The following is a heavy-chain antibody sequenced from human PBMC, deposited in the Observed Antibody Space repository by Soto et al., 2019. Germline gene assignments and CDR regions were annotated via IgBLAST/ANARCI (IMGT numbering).Heavy chain of an antibody. CDR1: GFPFNTKS. Sequence: DVQLLESGGGLVQPGGSLRLSCTASGFPFNTKSMTRVRQAPGKGLEWVSALTATSGRPYYADSVKGRFTISRDNSKNTLYLQMNNLGAEDTAFYYCAKDLRGPEAGTWYLDLWGRGTLVTVSS. V-gene: IGHV3-23*01. J-gene: IGHJ2*01. CDR3: AKDLRGPEAGTWYLDL. D-gene: IGHD6-13*01. CDR2: LTATSGRP.